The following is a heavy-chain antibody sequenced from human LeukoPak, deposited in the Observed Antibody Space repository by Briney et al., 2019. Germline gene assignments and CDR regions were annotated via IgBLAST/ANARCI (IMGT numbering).Heavy chain of an antibody. CDR3: AKHWGSGTPFDP. Sequence: PGGSLRLSCAASGFTFSDYVMTWVRQGPEKGLEWVSSISGNGGSTYYADSIKGRFTISRDNSKNTLYLQMNSLRAEDTAVYYCAKHWGSGTPFDPWGQGTLVTVSS. D-gene: IGHD6-25*01. V-gene: IGHV3-23*01. CDR2: ISGNGGST. CDR1: GFTFSDYV. J-gene: IGHJ5*02.